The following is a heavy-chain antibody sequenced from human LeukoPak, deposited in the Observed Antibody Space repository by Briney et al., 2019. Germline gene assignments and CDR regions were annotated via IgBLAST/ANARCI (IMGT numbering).Heavy chain of an antibody. V-gene: IGHV3-30*18. CDR1: GFPFSTFG. CDR2: ISRDGSNE. Sequence: GGSLRLSCAASGFPFSTFGMYWLRQAPGKGLEWVAAISRDGSNENYADSVKGRFTFSRDNSKNVLYLHMDSLRVEDTAVYYCAKGSGTYEYFDHWGQGTLVTVSS. J-gene: IGHJ4*02. D-gene: IGHD1-26*01. CDR3: AKGSGTYEYFDH.